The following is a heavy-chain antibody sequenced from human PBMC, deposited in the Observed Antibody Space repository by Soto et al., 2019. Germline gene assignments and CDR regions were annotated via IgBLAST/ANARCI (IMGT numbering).Heavy chain of an antibody. CDR1: GGTFSSYT. V-gene: IGHV1-69*02. J-gene: IGHJ6*03. CDR3: AMGTIFDGDYGGDYHYYMDV. CDR2: IIPILGIA. Sequence: GASVKVSCKASGGTFSSYTISWVRQAPGQGREWMGRIIPILGIANYAQKFQGRVTITADKSTSTAYMELSSLRSEDTAVYYCAMGTIFDGDYGGDYHYYMDVWGKGTTVPVAS. D-gene: IGHD4-17*01.